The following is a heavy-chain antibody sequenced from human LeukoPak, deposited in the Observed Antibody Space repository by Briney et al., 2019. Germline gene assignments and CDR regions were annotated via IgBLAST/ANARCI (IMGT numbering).Heavy chain of an antibody. CDR2: ISSGSSTI. J-gene: IGHJ4*02. V-gene: IGHV3-48*01. CDR3: AKDLYSSSSSFDY. D-gene: IGHD6-6*01. CDR1: GFTFSSYI. Sequence: GGSLRLSCAASGFTFSSYIMNWVRQAPGKGLEWVSYISSGSSTIYYADSVKGRFTISRDNAKNSLYLQMNSLRAEDTAVYYCAKDLYSSSSSFDYWGQGTLVTVSS.